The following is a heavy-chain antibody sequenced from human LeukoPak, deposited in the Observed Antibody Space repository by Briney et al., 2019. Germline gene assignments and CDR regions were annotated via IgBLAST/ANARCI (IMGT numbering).Heavy chain of an antibody. Sequence: GGSLRLSCAASGFTFTSFAMSWVRQAPGKGLEWVSAISGSGGSTYYADSVKGRFTISRDNSKNTLYLQMNSLRAEDTAVYYCAKESSGSYKSYYFDYWGQGTLVTVSS. CDR1: GFTFTSFA. CDR2: ISGSGGST. J-gene: IGHJ4*02. CDR3: AKESSGSYKSYYFDY. V-gene: IGHV3-23*01. D-gene: IGHD1-26*01.